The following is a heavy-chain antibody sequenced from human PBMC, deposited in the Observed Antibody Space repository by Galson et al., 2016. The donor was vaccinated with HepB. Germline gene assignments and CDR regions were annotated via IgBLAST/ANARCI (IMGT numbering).Heavy chain of an antibody. J-gene: IGHJ4*02. CDR1: GFTFSTYA. D-gene: IGHD3-9*01. Sequence: SLRLSCAASGFTFSTYAMSWVRQAPGKGLEWVAVISYDGSKKYYADSAKGRFTISRDNSKNTLYLQMNSLRAEDTAVYYCAKNDILTGYSAFDYWGQGTLVTVSS. CDR3: AKNDILTGYSAFDY. CDR2: ISYDGSKK. V-gene: IGHV3-30*18.